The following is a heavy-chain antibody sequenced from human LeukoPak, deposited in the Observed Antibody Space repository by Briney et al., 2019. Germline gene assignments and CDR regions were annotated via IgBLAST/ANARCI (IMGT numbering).Heavy chain of an antibody. CDR1: GGTFSSYA. CDR3: ARGWEEIAAAPSYYFDY. V-gene: IGHV1-69*01. CDR2: IIPIFGTA. Sequence: SVKVSCKASGGTFSSYAISWVRQAPGQGLEWMGGIIPIFGTANYAQKFQGRVTITADESTSTAYMELSSPRSEDTAVYYCARGWEEIAAAPSYYFDYWGQGTLVTVSS. J-gene: IGHJ4*02. D-gene: IGHD6-13*01.